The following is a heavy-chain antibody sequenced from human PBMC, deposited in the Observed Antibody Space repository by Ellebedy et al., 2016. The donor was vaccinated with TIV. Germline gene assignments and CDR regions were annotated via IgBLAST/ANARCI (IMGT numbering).Heavy chain of an antibody. J-gene: IGHJ5*02. V-gene: IGHV1-46*01. D-gene: IGHD3-16*01. CDR3: VRSINAWRTWGLEWFDL. Sequence: AASVKVSCKASGYSFTLYYIHWVRQAPGQGLEWMGFFKPSDESTAYPQKFQDRVTLTRDTYTSTVYMELRGLRSEDTATYYCVRSINAWRTWGLEWFDLWGQGSLVTVSS. CDR2: FKPSDEST. CDR1: GYSFTLYY.